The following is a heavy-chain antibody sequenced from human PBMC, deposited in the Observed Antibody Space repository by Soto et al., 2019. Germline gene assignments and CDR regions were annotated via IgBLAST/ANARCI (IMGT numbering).Heavy chain of an antibody. Sequence: PGGSLRLSCAASGFTFSSYSMNWVRQAPGKGLEWVSSISSSSSYIYYADSVKGRFTISRDNAKNSLYLQMNSLRAEDTAVYYCARVYGYSSSWYELGYASDIWGQGTMVTVSS. CDR1: GFTFSSYS. CDR2: ISSSSSYI. V-gene: IGHV3-21*01. CDR3: ARVYGYSSSWYELGYASDI. J-gene: IGHJ3*02. D-gene: IGHD6-13*01.